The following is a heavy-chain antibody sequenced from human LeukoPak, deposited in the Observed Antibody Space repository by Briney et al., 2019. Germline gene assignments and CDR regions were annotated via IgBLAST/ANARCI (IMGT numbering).Heavy chain of an antibody. V-gene: IGHV3-23*01. CDR2: ISGDGDST. Sequence: GGSLRLSCLASGFTFSNYAMNWVRQAPGKGLEWVSAISGDGDSTYYADSVRGRFIISRDTFKNTLFLQLKSLRAEDTAIYYCAKLEGSGWSGYMDVWGKGATVIVS. J-gene: IGHJ6*03. CDR1: GFTFSNYA. CDR3: AKLEGSGWSGYMDV. D-gene: IGHD6-19*01.